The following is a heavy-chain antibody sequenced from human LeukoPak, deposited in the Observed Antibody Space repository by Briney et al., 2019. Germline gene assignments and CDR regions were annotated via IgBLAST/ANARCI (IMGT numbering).Heavy chain of an antibody. CDR2: INPNSGGT. J-gene: IGHJ4*02. D-gene: IGHD3-9*01. V-gene: IGHV1-2*02. CDR3: AREPVLRYFDWFSEFDY. CDR1: GYTFTGYY. Sequence: GASVKVSCKASGYTFTGYYMHWVRQAPGQGLEWMGWINPNSGGTNYAQKFQGRVTMTRDTSISTAYMELSRLRSDDTAVYYCAREPVLRYFDWFSEFDYWGQGTLVTVSS.